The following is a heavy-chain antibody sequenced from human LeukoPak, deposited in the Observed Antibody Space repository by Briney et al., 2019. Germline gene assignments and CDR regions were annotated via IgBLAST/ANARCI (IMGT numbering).Heavy chain of an antibody. CDR3: AKDGSGVWFDY. D-gene: IGHD3-10*01. CDR1: NYTFTSYG. V-gene: IGHV1-18*01. CDR2: INAYNGDT. Sequence: ASVKVSCKASNYTFTSYGISWVRQAPGQGLEWMAWINAYNGDTNYAQKFQGRVTLTTETSTSTAYMELRSPRSDDTAVYYCAKDGSGVWFDYWGQGTLVTVSS. J-gene: IGHJ4*02.